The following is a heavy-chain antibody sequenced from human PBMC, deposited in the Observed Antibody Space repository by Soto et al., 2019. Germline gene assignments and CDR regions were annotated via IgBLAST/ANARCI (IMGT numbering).Heavy chain of an antibody. Sequence: PGGSLRLSCAASGFTFSSYDMHWVRQATGKGLEWVSAIGTAGDTYYPGSVKGRFTISRENAKNSLYLQMNSLRAEDTAVYYCARDRFYYDSSGYSYYYYGMDVWGQGTTVTVSS. CDR3: ARDRFYYDSSGYSYYYYGMDV. V-gene: IGHV3-13*01. CDR2: IGTAGDT. CDR1: GFTFSSYD. D-gene: IGHD3-22*01. J-gene: IGHJ6*02.